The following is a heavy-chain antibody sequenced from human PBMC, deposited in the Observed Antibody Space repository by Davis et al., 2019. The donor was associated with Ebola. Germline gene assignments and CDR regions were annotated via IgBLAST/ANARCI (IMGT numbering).Heavy chain of an antibody. CDR2: INHSGST. V-gene: IGHV4-34*01. CDR1: GFTFSSYA. J-gene: IGHJ4*02. Sequence: ESLKISCAASGFTFSSYAMSWIRQPPGKGLEWIGEINHSGSTNYNPSLKSRVTISVDTSKNQFSLKLSSVTAADTAVYYCASPGMNWGQGTLVTVSS. CDR3: ASPGMN.